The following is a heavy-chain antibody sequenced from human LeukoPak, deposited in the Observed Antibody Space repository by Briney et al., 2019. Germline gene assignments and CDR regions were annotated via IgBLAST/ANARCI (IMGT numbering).Heavy chain of an antibody. V-gene: IGHV3-49*03. J-gene: IGHJ3*02. CDR3: TRDRLRYCSSTSCYGTNAFDI. Sequence: GGSLRLSCTASGFTFGDYAMSWFRQAPGKGLEWVGFIRSKAYGGTTEYAASVKGRFTISRDDSKSIAYLQMNSLKTEATAVYYCTRDRLRYCSSTSCYGTNAFDIWGQGTMVTVSS. D-gene: IGHD2-2*01. CDR2: IRSKAYGGTT. CDR1: GFTFGDYA.